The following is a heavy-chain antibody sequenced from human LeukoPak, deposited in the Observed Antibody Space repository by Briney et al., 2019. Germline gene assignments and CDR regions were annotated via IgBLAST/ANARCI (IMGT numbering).Heavy chain of an antibody. Sequence: ASVKVSCKTSGYTFTSYDINWVRQAPGQGLEWMGWISTYNGNTNYAQKVQGRVTMTTDTSTSTAYMELRSLRSDDTAVFYCVRAPTETTPFDYWGQGTLVTVSS. CDR3: VRAPTETTPFDY. D-gene: IGHD4-17*01. J-gene: IGHJ4*02. CDR1: GYTFTSYD. V-gene: IGHV1-18*01. CDR2: ISTYNGNT.